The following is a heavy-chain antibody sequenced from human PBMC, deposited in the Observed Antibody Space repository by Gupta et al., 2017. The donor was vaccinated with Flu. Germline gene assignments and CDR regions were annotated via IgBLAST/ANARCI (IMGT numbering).Heavy chain of an antibody. CDR2: IYDSGST. Sequence: QVQLQESGPGLVKPSETLSLTCTASGGSISSYYWSWIRQPPGKGLEWIGYIYDSGSTNYNLSLESRVTISVDTSKNQFSLKLSSVTAADTAVYYCARGATVTTIDYWGQGTLVTVSS. CDR3: ARGATVTTIDY. CDR1: GGSISSYY. J-gene: IGHJ4*02. V-gene: IGHV4-59*08. D-gene: IGHD4-17*01.